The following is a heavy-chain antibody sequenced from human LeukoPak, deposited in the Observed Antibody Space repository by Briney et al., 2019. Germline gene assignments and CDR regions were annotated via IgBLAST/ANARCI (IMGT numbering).Heavy chain of an antibody. V-gene: IGHV1-46*01. CDR3: ARLGTSGYSPADY. Sequence: ASVKVSCKASGYTFTSYHMHWVRQAPGQGLEWMGIINPSVGSTTYAQKFQGRVTMTRDTSTSTVYMELSSLRSEDTAVYYCARLGTSGYSPADYWGQGTPVTVSA. D-gene: IGHD3-22*01. CDR2: INPSVGST. J-gene: IGHJ4*02. CDR1: GYTFTSYH.